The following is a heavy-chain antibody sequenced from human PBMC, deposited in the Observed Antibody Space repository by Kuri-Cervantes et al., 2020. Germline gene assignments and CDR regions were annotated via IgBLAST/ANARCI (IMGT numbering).Heavy chain of an antibody. D-gene: IGHD3-22*01. Sequence: GESLKISCAASGFTFSSYAMHWVRQAPGKGLEWVAVISYDGSNKYYADSVKGRFTISRDNAKNTLYLQMNSLRAEDTAVYYCARVLYYYDSSGRVEINFDYWGQGTLVTVSS. CDR2: ISYDGSNK. V-gene: IGHV3-30-3*01. CDR1: GFTFSSYA. CDR3: ARVLYYYDSSGRVEINFDY. J-gene: IGHJ4*02.